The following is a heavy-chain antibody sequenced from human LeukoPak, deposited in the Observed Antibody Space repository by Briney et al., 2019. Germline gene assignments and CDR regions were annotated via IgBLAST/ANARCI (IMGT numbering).Heavy chain of an antibody. CDR1: GGSISSGAHS. J-gene: IGHJ4*02. D-gene: IGHD5-12*01. CDR2: VYYSGGT. Sequence: SQTLSLTCAVSGGSISSGAHSWSWIRQPPRKGLEWIGYVYYSGGTYYNPSLKSRVTISVDTSKNQFSLKLSSVTAADTAVYYCASHSGGYAYWGQGTLVTVSS. V-gene: IGHV4-30-4*07. CDR3: ASHSGGYAY.